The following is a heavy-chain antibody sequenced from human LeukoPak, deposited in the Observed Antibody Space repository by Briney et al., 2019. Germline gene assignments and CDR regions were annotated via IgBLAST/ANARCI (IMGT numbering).Heavy chain of an antibody. CDR3: ARRYCGGDCYTYYYYYMDV. CDR2: ISAYNGNT. D-gene: IGHD2-21*02. CDR1: GYTFTGYY. J-gene: IGHJ6*03. Sequence: ASVKVSCKASGYTFTGYYMHWVRQAPGQGLEWMGWISAYNGNTNYAQKLQGRVTMTTDTSTSTAYMELRSLRSDDTAVYYCARRYCGGDCYTYYYYYMDVWGKGTTVTISS. V-gene: IGHV1-18*04.